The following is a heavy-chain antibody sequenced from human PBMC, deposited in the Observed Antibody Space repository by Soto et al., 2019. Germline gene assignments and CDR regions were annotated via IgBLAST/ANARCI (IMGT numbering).Heavy chain of an antibody. CDR2: INAGNGNT. J-gene: IGHJ6*03. V-gene: IGHV1-3*01. Sequence: ASGNVSCEASGYSFASYAGTWVRRAPGQRHELMGWINAGNGNTKYSQKFQGRVTITRDTSASTAYMELSSLRSEDTAVYYCARDTPYDILTGYDNYYYSYYLDVCGKGTTVTVSS. CDR1: GYSFASYA. CDR3: ARDTPYDILTGYDNYYYSYYLDV. D-gene: IGHD3-9*01.